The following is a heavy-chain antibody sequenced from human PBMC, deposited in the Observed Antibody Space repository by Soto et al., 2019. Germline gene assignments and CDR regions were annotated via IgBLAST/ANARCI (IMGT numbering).Heavy chain of an antibody. CDR3: ARTTAVPNTLRSGYFFDY. J-gene: IGHJ4*02. CDR1: GVSVTNSNYY. CDR2: VYYSGTT. Sequence: SETLSLTCTVSGVSVTNSNYYWSWIRQPPGKRLEWIGYVYYSGTTNYNPSLKSRVTISVDLSKNRFSLRLSSVTTADTAIYYCARTTAVPNTLRSGYFFDYWGQGTLVTVSS. D-gene: IGHD4-17*01. V-gene: IGHV4-61*01.